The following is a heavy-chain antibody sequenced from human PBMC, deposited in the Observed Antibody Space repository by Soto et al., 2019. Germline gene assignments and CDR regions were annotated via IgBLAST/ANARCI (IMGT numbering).Heavy chain of an antibody. CDR1: GYTFTGYF. CDR3: ARGGGTILAPLP. J-gene: IGHJ5*02. Sequence: ASVEVSCKASGYTFTGYFMHWVRQAPGQGLEWMGWINPNSGATKYAQKFQGRVTLSRDTSISTAYMELSGLRSGDTAVYYCARGGGTILAPLPWGQGTLVTVSS. V-gene: IGHV1-2*02. CDR2: INPNSGAT. D-gene: IGHD3-3*01.